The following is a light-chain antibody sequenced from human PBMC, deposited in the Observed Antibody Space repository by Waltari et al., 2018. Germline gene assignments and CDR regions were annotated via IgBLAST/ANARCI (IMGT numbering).Light chain of an antibody. CDR1: QTVSSSY. CDR3: QLFGISPLFT. J-gene: IGKJ3*01. V-gene: IGKV3-20*01. Sequence: EIVLTQSPGTLSLSPGERATLSCSASQTVSSSYLAWYQQKPGQAPRLLIYGASSRATGIPGRFSGSGSGTDFTLTISRLEPEDFAVYYCQLFGISPLFTFGPGTKVDI. CDR2: GAS.